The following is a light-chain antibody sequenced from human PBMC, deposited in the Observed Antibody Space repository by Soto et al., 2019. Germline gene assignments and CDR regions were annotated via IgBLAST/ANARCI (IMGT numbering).Light chain of an antibody. V-gene: IGLV6-57*04. CDR1: SGSIASNY. Sequence: NFMLTQPHSVSKSPGKTVTISCTRTSGSIASNYVQWYQQRPDSAPATLIYGDTLRPSGVPDRFSGSIDSSSNSASLTISGLQIEDEADYYCQSYGVFGGRTKLTVL. CDR3: QSYGV. CDR2: GDT. J-gene: IGLJ2*01.